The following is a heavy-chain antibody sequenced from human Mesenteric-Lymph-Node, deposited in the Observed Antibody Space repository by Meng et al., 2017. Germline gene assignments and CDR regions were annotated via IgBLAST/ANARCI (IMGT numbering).Heavy chain of an antibody. D-gene: IGHD6-19*01. V-gene: IGHV3-7*01. Sequence: GGSLRLSCAASGFTFSNAWMSWVRQAPGKGLEWVANIKQDGSEKYYVDSVKGRFTISRDNAKNSLYLQMNSLRAEDTAVYYCARELEQWLVYSRRLDPWGQGTLVTVSS. J-gene: IGHJ5*02. CDR2: IKQDGSEK. CDR3: ARELEQWLVYSRRLDP. CDR1: GFTFSNAW.